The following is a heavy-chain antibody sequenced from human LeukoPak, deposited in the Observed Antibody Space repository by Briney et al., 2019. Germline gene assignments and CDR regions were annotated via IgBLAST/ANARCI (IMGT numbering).Heavy chain of an antibody. Sequence: SETLSLTCAVSGYSISSGYYWGWIRQPPGKGLEWIGEINHSGSTNYNPPLKSRVTISVDTSKNQFSLKLSSVTAADTAVYYCARSYCSSTTCYIVAFDIWGQGTMVTVSS. CDR3: ARSYCSSTTCYIVAFDI. J-gene: IGHJ3*02. CDR2: INHSGST. D-gene: IGHD2-2*01. CDR1: GYSISSGYY. V-gene: IGHV4-38-2*01.